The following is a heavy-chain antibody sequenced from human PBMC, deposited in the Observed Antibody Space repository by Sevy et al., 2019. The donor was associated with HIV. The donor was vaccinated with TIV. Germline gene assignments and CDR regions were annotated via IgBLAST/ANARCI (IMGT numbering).Heavy chain of an antibody. V-gene: IGHV3-11*06. D-gene: IGHD2-15*01. CDR3: ARDSPSYCSGGSCYSGYYYGMDV. Sequence: GSLRLSCAASGFTFSDYYMSWIRQAPGKGLEWVSYISSSSSYTNYADSVKGRFTISRDNAKNSLYLQMNSLRAEDTAVYYCARDSPSYCSGGSCYSGYYYGMDVWGQGTTVTVSS. J-gene: IGHJ6*02. CDR2: ISSSSSYT. CDR1: GFTFSDYY.